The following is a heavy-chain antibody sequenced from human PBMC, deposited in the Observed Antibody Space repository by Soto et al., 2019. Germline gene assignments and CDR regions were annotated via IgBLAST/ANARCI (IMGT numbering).Heavy chain of an antibody. CDR2: INAGNGNT. CDR1: GYTFTSYA. J-gene: IGHJ6*02. Sequence: GASVKVSCKASGYTFTSYAMHWVRRAPGQRLEWIGWINAGNGNTKYSQKFQGRVTITRDTSASTAYMELSSLRSEDTAVYYCARAPYYDFWSGYYRGLNYYGMDVWGQGTTVTVSS. V-gene: IGHV1-3*01. CDR3: ARAPYYDFWSGYYRGLNYYGMDV. D-gene: IGHD3-3*01.